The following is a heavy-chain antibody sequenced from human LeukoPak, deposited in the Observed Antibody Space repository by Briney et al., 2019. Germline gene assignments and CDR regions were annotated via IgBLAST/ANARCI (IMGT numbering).Heavy chain of an antibody. V-gene: IGHV3-23*01. CDR2: ISGSGGST. CDR1: GFTFSSYA. D-gene: IGHD3-10*01. CDR3: AKDHFPSLTSMVRGLGYFDY. J-gene: IGHJ4*02. Sequence: PGGSLRLSCAASGFTFSSYAMSWVRQAPGKGLEWVSAISGSGGSTYYADSVKGRFTISRDNSKNTLYLQMNSLRAEDTAVYYCAKDHFPSLTSMVRGLGYFDYWGQGTLVTVSS.